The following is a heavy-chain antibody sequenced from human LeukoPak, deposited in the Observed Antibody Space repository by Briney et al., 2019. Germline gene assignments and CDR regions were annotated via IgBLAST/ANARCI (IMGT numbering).Heavy chain of an antibody. V-gene: IGHV3-23*01. CDR3: AKEHSGWNYFDY. D-gene: IGHD6-19*01. J-gene: IGHJ4*02. CDR2: ISDTGRLS. Sequence: GGSLRLSRAASGFTFSSSAMSWVRQAPGKGLEWVAAISDTGRLSYCADSVNGRFTISRDNSKNTVYLQMNSLRAEDTAVYYCAKEHSGWNYFDYWGQGTLVTVSS. CDR1: GFTFSSSA.